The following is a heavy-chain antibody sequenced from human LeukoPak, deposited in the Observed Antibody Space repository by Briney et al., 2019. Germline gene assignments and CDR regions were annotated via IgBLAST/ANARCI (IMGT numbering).Heavy chain of an antibody. Sequence: ASVKVSCKASGYTFTSYYMHWVRQAPGQGLEWMGIINPSGGSTSYAQKFQGRVTMTRDTSTSTVYMELSSLRSEDTAVYYCARDGLTGTTGDWFDPWGQGTLVTVSS. CDR1: GYTFTSYY. D-gene: IGHD1-7*01. CDR3: ARDGLTGTTGDWFDP. V-gene: IGHV1-46*01. CDR2: INPSGGST. J-gene: IGHJ5*02.